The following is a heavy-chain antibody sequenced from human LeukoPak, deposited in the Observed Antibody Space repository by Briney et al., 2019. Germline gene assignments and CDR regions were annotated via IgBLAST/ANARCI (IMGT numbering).Heavy chain of an antibody. D-gene: IGHD5-18*01. J-gene: IGHJ6*03. V-gene: IGHV4-39*07. CDR3: AGGYSYGYYYYYYMDV. Sequence: SETLSLTCTVSGGSISSSSYYWGWIRQPPGKGLEWIGSIYYSGSTYYNPSLKSRVTISLDTSKNRFSLKLSSVTAADTAVYYCAGGYSYGYYYYYYMDVWGKGTTVTVSS. CDR2: IYYSGST. CDR1: GGSISSSSYY.